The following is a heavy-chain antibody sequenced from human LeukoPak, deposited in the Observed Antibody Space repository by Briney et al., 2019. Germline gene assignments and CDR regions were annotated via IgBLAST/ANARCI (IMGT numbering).Heavy chain of an antibody. CDR3: ARVDLWSGSLHLDY. CDR1: GGSISSYY. D-gene: IGHD3-3*01. Sequence: SETLSLTCTVSGGSISSYYWSWIRQPPGKGLEWIGYIYYSGSTNYNPSLKSRVTISVDTSKNQFSLKLSSVTAADTAVYYCARVDLWSGSLHLDYWGQGTLVTVSS. CDR2: IYYSGST. J-gene: IGHJ4*02. V-gene: IGHV4-59*01.